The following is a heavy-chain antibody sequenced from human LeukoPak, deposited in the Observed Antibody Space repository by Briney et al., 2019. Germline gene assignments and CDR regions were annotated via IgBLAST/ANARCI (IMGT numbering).Heavy chain of an antibody. J-gene: IGHJ5*02. CDR3: ATSSYGSGTYYKEDWFDP. D-gene: IGHD3-10*01. CDR2: IYYSTIT. V-gene: IGHV4-59*01. CDR1: GGSISSYY. Sequence: SETLSLTCTVSGGSISSYYWSWIPQPPGKGLEWIGYIYYSTITNYNPSLKSRVTISVDTSKNQFSLKLSSVTAADTAVYYCATSSYGSGTYYKEDWFDPWGQGTLVTVSS.